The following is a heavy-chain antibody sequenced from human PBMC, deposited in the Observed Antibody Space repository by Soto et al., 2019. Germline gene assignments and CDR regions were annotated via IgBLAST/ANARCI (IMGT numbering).Heavy chain of an antibody. CDR3: ARRWGEGRVDY. CDR2: IYHSGNT. Sequence: QVQLQESGPGLVKPSGTLSLTCAVSGGSIGSSNWWSWVRQPPGKGLEWIGEIYHSGNTNYNPSLTSRVTMAVDKSRNQFSLKLSYVTAVDTAVYYCARRWGEGRVDYWGQGTLVTVSS. J-gene: IGHJ4*02. CDR1: GGSIGSSNW. D-gene: IGHD3-10*01. V-gene: IGHV4-4*02.